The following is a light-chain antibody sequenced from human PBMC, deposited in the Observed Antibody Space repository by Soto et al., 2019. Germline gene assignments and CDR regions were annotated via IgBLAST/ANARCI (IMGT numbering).Light chain of an antibody. Sequence: EIMITQSPGPPFVSPGETSTPSRRASQVLGTNLAWYQQKPGQAPTLLIYGIYIRATGVPVRFTGSESGTEFTLTITRLQSEDFATYYCQQYNYWPPITFGQGTRLEIK. CDR2: GIY. CDR1: QVLGTN. CDR3: QQYNYWPPIT. J-gene: IGKJ5*01. V-gene: IGKV3-15*01.